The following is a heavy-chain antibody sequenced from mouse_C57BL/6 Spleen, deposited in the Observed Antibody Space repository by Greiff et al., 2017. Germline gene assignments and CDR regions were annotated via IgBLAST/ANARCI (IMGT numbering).Heavy chain of an antibody. J-gene: IGHJ2*01. V-gene: IGHV1-82*01. Sequence: VQLQQSGPELVKPGASVKISCKASGYAFSSSWMNWVKQRPGKGLEWIGRIYPGDGDTNYNGKFKGKATLTADKSSSTAYMQLSSLTSEDSAVYFCARSAFDFDYWGQGTTLTVSS. CDR2: IYPGDGDT. CDR3: ARSAFDFDY. CDR1: GYAFSSSW.